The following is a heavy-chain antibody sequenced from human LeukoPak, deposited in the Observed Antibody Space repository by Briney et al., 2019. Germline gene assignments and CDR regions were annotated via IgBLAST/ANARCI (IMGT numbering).Heavy chain of an antibody. D-gene: IGHD5-12*01. V-gene: IGHV3-7*01. CDR1: GFTFSNYW. CDR2: IKQDGSEI. Sequence: GSLRLSCAASGFTFSNYWMTWVRQAPGKGLEWVANIKQDGSEIYYVDSVKGRFTVSRDNARNSLYLQMNSLRAEDTAVYYCARIMVATQAGGSDIWGQGTMVTVSA. CDR3: ARIMVATQAGGSDI. J-gene: IGHJ3*02.